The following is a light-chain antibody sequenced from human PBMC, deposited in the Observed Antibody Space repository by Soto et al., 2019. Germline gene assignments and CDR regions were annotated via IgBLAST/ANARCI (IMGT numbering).Light chain of an antibody. V-gene: IGLV2-18*02. CDR3: SSYTITSTVV. CDR2: EVN. Sequence: QSALTQPPSVSGSPGQSVIISCTGTSTDVGPYNRVSWYQQPPGTAPKLIIYEVNNRPSGVPDRFSGSKSGNTASLTISGLQAEDEADYYCSSYTITSTVVFGGGTQLTVL. CDR1: STDVGPYNR. J-gene: IGLJ2*01.